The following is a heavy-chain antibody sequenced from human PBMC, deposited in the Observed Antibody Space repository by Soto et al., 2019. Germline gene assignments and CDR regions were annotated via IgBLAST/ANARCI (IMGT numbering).Heavy chain of an antibody. CDR2: IIPIFGTA. V-gene: IGHV1-69*01. Sequence: QVQLVQSGAEVKKPGSSVKVSCKASGGTFSSYAISWVRQAPGQGLEWMGGIIPIFGTANYAQKFQGRGTITADESTSTGYMGLSSLRSEDTAVYYCASLPRLDGYNIDYWGQGTLVTVSS. CDR3: ASLPRLDGYNIDY. CDR1: GGTFSSYA. D-gene: IGHD5-12*01. J-gene: IGHJ4*02.